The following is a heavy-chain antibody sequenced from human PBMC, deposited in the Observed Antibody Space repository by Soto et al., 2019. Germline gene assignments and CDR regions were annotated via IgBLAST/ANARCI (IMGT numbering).Heavy chain of an antibody. CDR1: GGSISSSSYY. CDR3: ASLDYGDYTPLQVFDY. V-gene: IGHV4-39*01. D-gene: IGHD4-17*01. J-gene: IGHJ4*02. CDR2: IYYSGST. Sequence: PSETLSLTCTVSGGSISSSSYYWGWIRQPPGKGLEWIGSIYYSGSTYYNPSLKSRVTISVDTSKNQFSLKLSSVTAADTAVYYCASLDYGDYTPLQVFDYWGQGTLVTVSS.